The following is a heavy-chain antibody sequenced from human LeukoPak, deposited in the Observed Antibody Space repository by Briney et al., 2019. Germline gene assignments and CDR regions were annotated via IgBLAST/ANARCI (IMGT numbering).Heavy chain of an antibody. Sequence: PGGSLRLSCAASGFTVSRNYMSWVRQAPGKGLEWVSIIYSGGSTYYADSVKGRFTISRDISKNTLYLQMNSLRADDTAVYYCARGQMTLVRGVDYYYYAMDVWGQGTTVTVSS. CDR1: GFTVSRNY. J-gene: IGHJ6*02. D-gene: IGHD3-10*01. V-gene: IGHV3-66*01. CDR2: IYSGGST. CDR3: ARGQMTLVRGVDYYYYAMDV.